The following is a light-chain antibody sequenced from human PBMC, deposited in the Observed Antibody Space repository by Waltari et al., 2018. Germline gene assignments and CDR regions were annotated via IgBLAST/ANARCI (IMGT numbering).Light chain of an antibody. Sequence: IVLTQSPATLSSSPGERVTLACRASQSVTRTLAWYQQKPGQAPRLRIYDASTRATGIPDRFSGSGSGTDFSLTISRLEPEDFAVYYCQKYGTLPATFGQGTKVEIK. CDR1: QSVTRT. J-gene: IGKJ1*01. CDR3: QKYGTLPAT. V-gene: IGKV3-20*01. CDR2: DAS.